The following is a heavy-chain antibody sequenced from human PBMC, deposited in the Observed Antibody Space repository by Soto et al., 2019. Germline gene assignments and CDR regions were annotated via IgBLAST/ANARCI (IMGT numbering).Heavy chain of an antibody. CDR1: GFTFSSYG. V-gene: IGHV3-33*01. J-gene: IGHJ4*02. CDR2: IWYDGSNK. CDR3: ARDGGLLWFGELFRSHYFDY. D-gene: IGHD3-10*01. Sequence: QVQLVESGGGVVQPGRSLRLSCAASGFTFSSYGMHWVRQAPGKGLEWVAVIWYDGSNKYYADSVKGRFTISRDNSKNTLYLQMNSLRAEDTAVYYCARDGGLLWFGELFRSHYFDYWGQGTLVTVSS.